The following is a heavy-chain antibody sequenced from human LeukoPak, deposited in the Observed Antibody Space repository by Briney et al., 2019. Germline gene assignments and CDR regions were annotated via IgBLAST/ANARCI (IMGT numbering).Heavy chain of an antibody. D-gene: IGHD3-3*01. CDR1: GFTFSSYW. CDR2: ISSSGSTI. CDR3: ARVVTIFGVVTYFDY. Sequence: GGSLRLSCAASGFTFSSYWMSWVRQAPGKGLEWVSYISSSGSTIYYADSVKGRFTISRDNAKNSLYLQMNSLRAEDTAVYYCARVVTIFGVVTYFDYWGQGTLVTVSS. V-gene: IGHV3-48*04. J-gene: IGHJ4*02.